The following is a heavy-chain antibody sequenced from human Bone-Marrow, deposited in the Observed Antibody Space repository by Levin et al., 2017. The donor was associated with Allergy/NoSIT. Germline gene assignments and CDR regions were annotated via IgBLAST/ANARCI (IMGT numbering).Heavy chain of an antibody. CDR2: INTRGST. V-gene: IGHV4-61*02. J-gene: IGHJ4*02. CDR1: GDSISSDLYY. CDR3: AREHLRDDYFDF. Sequence: QTLSLTCTVSGDSISSDLYYWTWIRQPAGKGLEWIGRINTRGSTSYNPSLESRVTISVDTSRKQFLLRLSSVTAADTAVYYCAREHLRDDYFDFWGRGSRVTVS.